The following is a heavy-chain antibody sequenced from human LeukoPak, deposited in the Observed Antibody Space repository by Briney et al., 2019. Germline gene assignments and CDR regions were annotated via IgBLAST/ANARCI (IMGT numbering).Heavy chain of an antibody. Sequence: GGSLRLSCAASGFIFSSYEMNWVRQAPGKGLEWVSCISTSDSTMYYADSVKGRFTISRDNAKNSLYLQMDSLRVEDTGIYYCARDLGTHGGYVDPWGQGTLVTVSS. CDR3: ARDLGTHGGYVDP. CDR2: ISTSDSTM. J-gene: IGHJ5*02. D-gene: IGHD5-12*01. V-gene: IGHV3-48*03. CDR1: GFIFSSYE.